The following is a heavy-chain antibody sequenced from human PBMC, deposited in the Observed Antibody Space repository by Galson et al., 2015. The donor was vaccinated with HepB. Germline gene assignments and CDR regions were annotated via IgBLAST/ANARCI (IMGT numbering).Heavy chain of an antibody. Sequence: QSGAEVKKPGESLKISCKGSGYSFTTNWIGWVRQMPGKGLEWIGIIYPGDSDTRYSPSFQGHVTVSVDKSISTAYLQWSSLKASDTAIFYCARLIKGSTYNTSHWYFDLWGQGTTVTVSS. D-gene: IGHD6-13*01. J-gene: IGHJ6*02. CDR2: IYPGDSDT. V-gene: IGHV5-51*03. CDR1: GYSFTTNW. CDR3: ARLIKGSTYNTSHWYFDL.